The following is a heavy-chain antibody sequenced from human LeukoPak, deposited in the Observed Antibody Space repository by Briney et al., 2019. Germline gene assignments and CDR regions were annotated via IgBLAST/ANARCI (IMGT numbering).Heavy chain of an antibody. D-gene: IGHD6-13*01. V-gene: IGHV4-59*01. Sequence: SETLSLTCAVYGGSFSGYYWSWIRQPPGKGLEWIGYIYYSGSTNYNPSLKSRVTISVDTSKNQFSLKLSSVTAADTAVYYCARDLYSSSWSPHYGMDVWGQGTTVTVSS. CDR3: ARDLYSSSWSPHYGMDV. J-gene: IGHJ6*02. CDR2: IYYSGST. CDR1: GGSFSGYY.